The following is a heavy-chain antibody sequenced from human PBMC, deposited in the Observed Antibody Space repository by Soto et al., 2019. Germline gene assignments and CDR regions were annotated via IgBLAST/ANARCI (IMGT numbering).Heavy chain of an antibody. V-gene: IGHV4-59*01. CDR3: ARESGVFDWLFGWFDP. CDR1: GGSISSYY. Sequence: PSETLSLTCTASGGSISSYYRSWIRQPPGKGLEWIGYIYYSGSTNYNPSLTSRVTISVDTSKNQFSLKLSSVTAADTAVYYCARESGVFDWLFGWFDPWGQGTLVTVSS. J-gene: IGHJ5*02. D-gene: IGHD3-9*01. CDR2: IYYSGST.